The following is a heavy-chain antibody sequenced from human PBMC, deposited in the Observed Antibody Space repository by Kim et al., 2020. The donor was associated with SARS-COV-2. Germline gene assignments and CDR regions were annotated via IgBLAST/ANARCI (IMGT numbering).Heavy chain of an antibody. CDR3: ARGTRQWVVRGPYYYYMDV. D-gene: IGHD6-19*01. V-gene: IGHV4-34*01. J-gene: IGHJ6*03. CDR2: INHSGST. Sequence: SETLSLTCAVYGGSFSGYYWSWIRQPPGKGLEWIGEINHSGSTNYNPSFKSRVTISVDRSKNQFSLELSSVTAADTAEYYCARGTRQWVVRGPYYYYMDVWGEGTAVTVSS. CDR1: GGSFSGYY.